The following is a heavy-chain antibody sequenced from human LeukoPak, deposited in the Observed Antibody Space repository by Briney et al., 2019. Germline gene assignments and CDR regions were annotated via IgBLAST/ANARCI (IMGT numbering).Heavy chain of an antibody. CDR3: ARDRSHRYYHSNGYAFHY. J-gene: IGHJ4*02. Sequence: GASVKVSCKASGYIFTSYSMHWVRRATGQGLEWMGIINTSCGTTNYAQKFQGRVTMTRDTSTSTVYMDLSSLRSEDTAMYYCARDRSHRYYHSNGYAFHYWGKGTLVTVSS. V-gene: IGHV1-46*01. CDR1: GYIFTSYS. CDR2: INTSCGTT. D-gene: IGHD5-18*01.